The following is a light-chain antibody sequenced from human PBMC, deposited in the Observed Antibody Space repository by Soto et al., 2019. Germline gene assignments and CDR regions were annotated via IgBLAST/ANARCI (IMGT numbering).Light chain of an antibody. Sequence: QSVLTQPPSVSGAPGQRVTISCTGSSSNIGAGYDVHWYQQLPGTAPKLLIYGNSNRPSGVPDRFSGSKSGTSASLAITGLQVEDEADYYCQSYDSSLGGCVVFGGGTQLTVL. CDR3: QSYDSSLGGCVV. J-gene: IGLJ2*01. CDR1: SSNIGAGYD. CDR2: GNS. V-gene: IGLV1-40*01.